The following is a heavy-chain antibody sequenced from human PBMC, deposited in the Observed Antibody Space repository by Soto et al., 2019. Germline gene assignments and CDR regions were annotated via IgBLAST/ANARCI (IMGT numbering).Heavy chain of an antibody. J-gene: IGHJ6*02. Sequence: ASVXVSFKSSGYSFTGYFTHWVRQAPGQGLEWMGWINLNSGGTNYAQKFQGRVTMTRDTSISTAYMELSRLRSDDTAVYYCARGGDTDMVSHGMDVWGQGTTVTVSS. CDR1: GYSFTGYF. V-gene: IGHV1-2*02. CDR2: INLNSGGT. D-gene: IGHD5-18*01. CDR3: ARGGDTDMVSHGMDV.